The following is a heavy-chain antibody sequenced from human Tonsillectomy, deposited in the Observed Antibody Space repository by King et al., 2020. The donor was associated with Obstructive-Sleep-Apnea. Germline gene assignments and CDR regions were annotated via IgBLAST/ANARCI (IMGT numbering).Heavy chain of an antibody. Sequence: VQLVESGGGLVQPGGSLRLSCAASGFTFSSYSMNWVRQAPGKGLEWVSYISSSSSTIYYADSVKGRFTISRDNAKNSLYLQMNSLRAEDTAVYYCARDYDILTGYSLPSFDYWGQGTLVTVSS. J-gene: IGHJ4*02. CDR3: ARDYDILTGYSLPSFDY. CDR2: ISSSSSTI. CDR1: GFTFSSYS. D-gene: IGHD3-9*01. V-gene: IGHV3-48*04.